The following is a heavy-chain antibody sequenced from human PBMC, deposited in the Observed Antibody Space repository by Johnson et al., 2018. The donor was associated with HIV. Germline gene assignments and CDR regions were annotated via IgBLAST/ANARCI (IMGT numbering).Heavy chain of an antibody. CDR1: GFTFSSYW. J-gene: IGHJ3*02. D-gene: IGHD6-6*01. V-gene: IGHV3-7*05. Sequence: VQLVESGGGLVQPGGSLRLSCAASGFTFSSYWMSWVRQAPGKGLEWVANIKQDGSEKYSVDSVKGRFTISRDNAKNSLYLQMNSLRAEDTAVYYCATSVSSSSGESAFDIWGQGTMVTVSS. CDR2: IKQDGSEK. CDR3: ATSVSSSSGESAFDI.